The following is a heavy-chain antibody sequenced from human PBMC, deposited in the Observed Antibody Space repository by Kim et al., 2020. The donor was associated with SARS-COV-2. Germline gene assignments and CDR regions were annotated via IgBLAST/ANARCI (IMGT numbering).Heavy chain of an antibody. V-gene: IGHV4-34*01. J-gene: IGHJ4*02. CDR1: GGSFSGYY. D-gene: IGHD4-17*01. CDR3: ARARLRASRWLQSSSFDY. CDR2: INHSGST. Sequence: SETLSLTCAVYGGSFSGYYWSWIRQPPGKGLEWIGEINHSGSTNYNPSLKSRVTISVDTSKNQFSLKLSSVTAADTAVYYCARARLRASRWLQSSSFDYWGQGTLVTVSS.